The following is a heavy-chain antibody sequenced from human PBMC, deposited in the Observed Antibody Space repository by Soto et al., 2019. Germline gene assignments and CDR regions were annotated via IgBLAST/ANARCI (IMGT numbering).Heavy chain of an antibody. CDR3: ARGALVVPADEPSHFDY. CDR1: GFTFSSYG. J-gene: IGHJ4*02. V-gene: IGHV3-33*01. Sequence: GGSLRLSCAASGFTFSSYGMHWVRQAPGKGLEWVAVIWYDGSNKYYADSVKGRFTISRDNSKNTLYLQMNSLRAEDTAVYYCARGALVVPADEPSHFDYWGQGTLVTVSS. CDR2: IWYDGSNK. D-gene: IGHD2-2*01.